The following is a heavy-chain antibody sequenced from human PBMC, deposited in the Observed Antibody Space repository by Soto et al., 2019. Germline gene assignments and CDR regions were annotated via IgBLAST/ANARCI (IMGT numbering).Heavy chain of an antibody. CDR1: GFTFSGYA. CDR3: AKGPRTRMDV. CDR2: ISGSGGST. V-gene: IGHV3-23*01. J-gene: IGHJ6*02. Sequence: EVQLLESGGGLVQPGGSLRLSCAASGFTFSGYAMSWVRQAPGQGLDWVSTISGSGGSTYHADSVKGRFTISRDNSKNTLYLQMNSLRAEDTAVYYCAKGPRTRMDVWGQGTTVTVSS.